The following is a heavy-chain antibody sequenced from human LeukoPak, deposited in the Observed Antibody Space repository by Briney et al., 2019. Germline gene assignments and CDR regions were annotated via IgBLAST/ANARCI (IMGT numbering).Heavy chain of an antibody. CDR2: INPNSGGT. D-gene: IGHD1-14*01. J-gene: IGHJ4*02. V-gene: IGHV1-2*02. CDR3: ARSKVYHNDY. Sequence: GASVKVSCKASGYTFTVFYMHWVRQAPGQGLEWMGWINPNSGGTNYAQKFQGRVTMTRDTSISTVYMELSRLRSDDTAVYYCARSKVYHNDYWGQGTLVTVSS. CDR1: GYTFTVFY.